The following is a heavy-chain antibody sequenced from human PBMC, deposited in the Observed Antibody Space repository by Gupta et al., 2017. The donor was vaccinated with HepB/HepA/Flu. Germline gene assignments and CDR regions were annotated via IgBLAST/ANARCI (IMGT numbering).Heavy chain of an antibody. D-gene: IGHD2/OR15-2a*01. CDR2: ISYDGSNK. J-gene: IGHJ4*02. CDR3: AKGTKEIYRGEIDY. V-gene: IGHV3-30*18. CDR1: GFTFRSYG. Sequence: QVQPVESGGGVVQPGRSLRLTLAASGFTFRSYGMHWVRQAPGKGLEGVAVISYDGSNKYYADSVKGRFTISRDNSKNTLYLQMNSLRAEDTAVYYCAKGTKEIYRGEIDYWGQGTLVTVSS.